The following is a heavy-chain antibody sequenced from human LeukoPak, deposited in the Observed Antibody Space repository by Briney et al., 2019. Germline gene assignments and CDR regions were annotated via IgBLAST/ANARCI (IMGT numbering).Heavy chain of an antibody. D-gene: IGHD1-26*01. CDR1: GFTSGTYW. J-gene: IGHJ6*02. CDR3: ARVGPYYYYYGMDV. Sequence: GGSLRLSCAASGFTSGTYWMSWVRQAPGKGLEWVANIKPDGSEKYYADSVKGRFTVSRDNAKNSLYLQMNRLRAEDTAIYYCARVGPYYYYYGMDVWGHGTTVTVS. V-gene: IGHV3-7*02. CDR2: IKPDGSEK.